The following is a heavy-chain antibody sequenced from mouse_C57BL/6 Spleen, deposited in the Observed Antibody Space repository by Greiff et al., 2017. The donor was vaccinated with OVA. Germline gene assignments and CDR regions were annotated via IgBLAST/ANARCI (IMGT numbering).Heavy chain of an antibody. V-gene: IGHV1-78*01. CDR2: IYPRDGST. CDR1: GYTFTDHT. D-gene: IGHD2-2*01. Sequence: QVQLQQSDAELVKPGASVKISCKVSGYTFTDHTIHWMKQRPEQGLEWIGYIYPRDGSTKYNEKFKGKATLTADKSSSTAYMQLTSLTSEDSAVFFCARSCYVHDRFSYFDYWGQGTTLTVSS. J-gene: IGHJ2*01. CDR3: ARSCYVHDRFSYFDY.